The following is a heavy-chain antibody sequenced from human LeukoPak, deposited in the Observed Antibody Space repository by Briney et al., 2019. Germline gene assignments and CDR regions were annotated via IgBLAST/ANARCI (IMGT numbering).Heavy chain of an antibody. CDR1: GGSISSSSYY. Sequence: RASETLSLTCTVSGGSISSSSYYWGWIRQPPGKGLEWIGSIYYSGSTYYNPSLKSRVTISVDTSKNQFSLKLSSVTAADTAVYYCARQKGDHQLGITAFDIWGQGTMVTVSS. V-gene: IGHV4-39*07. CDR3: ARQKGDHQLGITAFDI. D-gene: IGHD7-27*01. CDR2: IYYSGST. J-gene: IGHJ3*02.